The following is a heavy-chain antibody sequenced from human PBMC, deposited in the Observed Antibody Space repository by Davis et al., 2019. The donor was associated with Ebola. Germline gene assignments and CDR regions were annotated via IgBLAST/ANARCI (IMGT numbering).Heavy chain of an antibody. D-gene: IGHD3-10*01. CDR2: INPSGGST. J-gene: IGHJ3*02. CDR3: ASSFWSYSNAFDI. CDR1: GYTFTSYG. V-gene: IGHV1-46*01. Sequence: ASVKVSCKASGYTFTSYGISWVRQAPGQGLEWMGIINPSGGSTSYAQKFQGRVTMTRDTSTSTVYMELSSLRSEDTAVYYCASSFWSYSNAFDIWGQGTMVTVSS.